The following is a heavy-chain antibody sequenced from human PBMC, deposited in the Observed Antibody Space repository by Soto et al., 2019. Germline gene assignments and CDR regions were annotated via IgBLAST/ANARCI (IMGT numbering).Heavy chain of an antibody. CDR3: ARDRIVVVPAATFFDD. V-gene: IGHV4-39*07. Sequence: SETLSLTCTVSGGSISSSSFYWGWVRQPPGKGLEWIGSVSHSGSTYYNPSLTSRVTISVDTSKNQFSLKLSSVTAADTAVYYCARDRIVVVPAATFFDDWGQGTLVTSPQ. CDR2: VSHSGST. J-gene: IGHJ4*02. CDR1: GGSISSSSFY. D-gene: IGHD2-2*01.